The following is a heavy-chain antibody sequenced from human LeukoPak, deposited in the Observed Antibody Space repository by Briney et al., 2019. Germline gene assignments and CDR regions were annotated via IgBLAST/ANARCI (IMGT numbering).Heavy chain of an antibody. Sequence: GGSLRLSCAASGFTSSNYAMSWVRQAPGKELEWVSGISASGGSYYADSVKGRFTVSRDISKNTLYLQMNSLRAEDTAVYFCAREPRDCTGGTCQSAGGYYFYYWSQGTLVTVSS. D-gene: IGHD2-15*01. J-gene: IGHJ4*02. CDR1: GFTSSNYA. CDR2: ISASGGS. V-gene: IGHV3-23*01. CDR3: AREPRDCTGGTCQSAGGYYFYY.